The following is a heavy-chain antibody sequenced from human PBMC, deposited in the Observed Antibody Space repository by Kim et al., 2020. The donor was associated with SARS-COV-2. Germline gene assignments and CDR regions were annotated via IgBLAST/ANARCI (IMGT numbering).Heavy chain of an antibody. CDR2: VNLDGSEE. D-gene: IGHD3-10*01. CDR3: ARNNYYALD. J-gene: IGHJ4*02. V-gene: IGHV3-7*03. CDR1: GFTFSRYW. Sequence: GGSLRLSCAASGFTFSRYWMSWVRQAPGKGLEWLANVNLDGSEEGCVDSVKGRFTISRDNAKNSVHLQMNSLRAEDTAVYYCARNNYYALDWGQGTLVIVSS.